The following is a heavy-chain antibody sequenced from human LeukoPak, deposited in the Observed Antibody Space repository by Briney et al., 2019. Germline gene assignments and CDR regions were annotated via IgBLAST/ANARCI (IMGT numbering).Heavy chain of an antibody. CDR1: GYTFTSYY. D-gene: IGHD6-19*01. CDR3: ARDGSWLQDRLYFLH. J-gene: IGHJ1*01. CDR2: INPSGGST. Sequence: GASVKVSCTASGYTFTSYYMHWVRQAPGQGLEWMGIINPSGGSTSYAQKFQGRVTMTRDMSTSTVYMELRTLRSDDTAIYYCARDGSWLQDRLYFLHWGQGTLVTVSS. V-gene: IGHV1-46*01.